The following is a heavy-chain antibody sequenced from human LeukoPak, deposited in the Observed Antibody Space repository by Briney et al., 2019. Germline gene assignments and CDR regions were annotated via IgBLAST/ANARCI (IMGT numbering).Heavy chain of an antibody. V-gene: IGHV1-69*06. CDR2: FIPIFGTA. CDR1: GGAFSSCA. Sequence: SVKVSCKASGGAFSSCAISWVRQGPGQGLEWMGGFIPIFGTANYAQRFQGRVTITADKSTSTAYMELSSLRCEDTAVYYCARGDFDILIGYYTTFVYWGQGTLVTVSS. J-gene: IGHJ4*02. D-gene: IGHD3-9*01. CDR3: ARGDFDILIGYYTTFVY.